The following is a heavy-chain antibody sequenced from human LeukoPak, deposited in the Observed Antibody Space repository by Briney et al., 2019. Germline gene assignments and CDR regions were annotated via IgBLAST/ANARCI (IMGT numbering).Heavy chain of an antibody. CDR2: ISSDGSTM. CDR3: ARDETLRPGGYHDTSGYYPDAFDI. J-gene: IGHJ3*02. D-gene: IGHD3-22*01. Sequence: SGGSLRLSCAASGFTFTDYYMSWIRQAPGKGLECVSYISSDGSTMYYADSVKGRFTISRDNAKNSLYLQMNSLRAEDTAVYYCARDETLRPGGYHDTSGYYPDAFDIWGQGTMATVSS. V-gene: IGHV3-11*01. CDR1: GFTFTDYY.